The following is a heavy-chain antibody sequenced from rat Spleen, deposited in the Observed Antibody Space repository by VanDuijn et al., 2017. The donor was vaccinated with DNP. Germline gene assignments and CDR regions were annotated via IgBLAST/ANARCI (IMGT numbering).Heavy chain of an antibody. CDR3: TSNPHIRTAAPFDY. CDR2: ISYDSSST. J-gene: IGHJ2*01. V-gene: IGHV5-7*01. D-gene: IGHD3-8*01. Sequence: EVLLVESGGGLVQPGRSLKLSCAASGFTFSDHNMAWVRQAPKKGLEWVATISYDSSSTYYRDSVKGRFIISRDNAKSTLYLQVNSLRSEDTATYYCTSNPHIRTAAPFDYWGQGVMVTVSS. CDR1: GFTFSDHN.